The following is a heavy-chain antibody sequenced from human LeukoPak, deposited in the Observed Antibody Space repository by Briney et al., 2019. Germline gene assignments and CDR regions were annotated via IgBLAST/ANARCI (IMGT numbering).Heavy chain of an antibody. V-gene: IGHV3-53*01. CDR1: GFTVSSNY. J-gene: IGHJ3*02. CDR3: ARDLGSVAVTGILGTCDI. CDR2: IYSGGTG. Sequence: PGGSLRLSCAASGFTVSSNYMSWVRQAPGKGLEWVSIIYSGGTGYYADSVKGRFTISRDNSKNTLYLQMNSLRAEDTAVYYCARDLGSVAVTGILGTCDIWGQGTMVTVSS. D-gene: IGHD6-19*01.